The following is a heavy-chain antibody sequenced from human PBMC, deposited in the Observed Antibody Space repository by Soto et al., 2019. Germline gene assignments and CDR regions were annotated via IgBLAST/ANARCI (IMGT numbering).Heavy chain of an antibody. D-gene: IGHD3-9*01. CDR1: GDSVSSNSAA. V-gene: IGHV6-1*01. CDR2: TYYRSKWYN. CDR3: ARALDVLREFYGFGFSYYMDV. Sequence: PSQTLSLTCAISGDSVSSNSAAWNWIRQSPSRGLEWLGRTYYRSKWYNDYAVSVKSRITINPDTSKNQFSLQLNSVTPEDTAVYYCARALDVLREFYGFGFSYYMDVWGKAATVTLSS. J-gene: IGHJ6*03.